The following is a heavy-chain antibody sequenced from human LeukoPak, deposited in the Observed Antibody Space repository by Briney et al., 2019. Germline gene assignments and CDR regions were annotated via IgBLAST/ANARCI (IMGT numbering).Heavy chain of an antibody. CDR3: ARHIGTTSSGYYPY. CDR2: ISGSGGST. CDR1: GFTFSSYA. Sequence: GGSLRLSCAASGFTFSSYAMSWVRQAPGKGLEWVSAISGSGGSTFYADSVKGRFTISRDNSKNTLYLQMNSLRAEDTAVYYCARHIGTTSSGYYPYWGQGTLVTVSS. D-gene: IGHD3-22*01. V-gene: IGHV3-23*01. J-gene: IGHJ4*02.